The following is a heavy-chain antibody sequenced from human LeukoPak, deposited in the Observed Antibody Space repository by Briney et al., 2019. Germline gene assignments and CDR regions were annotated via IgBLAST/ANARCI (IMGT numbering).Heavy chain of an antibody. Sequence: GASVKVSCKASGYTFTNYYMHWVRQAPGQGLEWMGIINPSGGSTSYAQKFQGRVTMTRDTSTSTVYMELSSLRSEDTAVYYCASEDSSGWDAFDIWGQGTMVTVSS. CDR1: GYTFTNYY. CDR2: INPSGGST. CDR3: ASEDSSGWDAFDI. D-gene: IGHD6-19*01. V-gene: IGHV1-46*01. J-gene: IGHJ3*02.